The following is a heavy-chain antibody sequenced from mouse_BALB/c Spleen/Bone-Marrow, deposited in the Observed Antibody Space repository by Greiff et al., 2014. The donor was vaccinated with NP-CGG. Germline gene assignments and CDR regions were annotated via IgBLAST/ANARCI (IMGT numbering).Heavy chain of an antibody. Sequence: QVQLKESGPGLVAPSQSLSITCTVSGFSLTSYGVHWVRQPPGKGLEWLGVIWAGGSTNYNSALMSRLSISKDNSKSQVFLKMNSLQTDDKAMYYCVRGGVDGYYNWYFDVWGAGTTVTVSS. CDR1: GFSLTSYG. CDR2: IWAGGST. J-gene: IGHJ1*01. CDR3: VRGGVDGYYNWYFDV. V-gene: IGHV2-9*02. D-gene: IGHD2-3*01.